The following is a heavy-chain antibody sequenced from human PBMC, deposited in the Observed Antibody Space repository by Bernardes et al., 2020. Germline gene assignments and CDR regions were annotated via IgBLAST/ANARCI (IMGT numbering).Heavy chain of an antibody. Sequence: SETLSLTCAVYGGSFSGYYWSWIRQPPGKGLEWIGEINHSGSTNCNPSLKSRVTISVDTSKNQFSLKLSSVTAADTAVYYCARARRGRSWRIGYFQHWGQGTLVTVSS. V-gene: IGHV4-34*01. D-gene: IGHD6-13*01. CDR2: INHSGST. CDR1: GGSFSGYY. J-gene: IGHJ1*01. CDR3: ARARRGRSWRIGYFQH.